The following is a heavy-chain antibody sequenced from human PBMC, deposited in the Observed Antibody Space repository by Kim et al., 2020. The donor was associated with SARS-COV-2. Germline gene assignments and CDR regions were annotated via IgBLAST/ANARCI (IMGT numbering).Heavy chain of an antibody. Sequence: GGSLRLSCAASGFSSDYMSWVRQAPGKGMEWVSVIYRDGSTYYADSVKGRFTISRDKSKNTLYLQMNSLRAEETAVYFCARDQMEQLVPGGRYDYYGMDV. CDR2: IYRDGST. CDR3: ARDQMEQLVPGGRYDYYGMDV. J-gene: IGHJ6*01. V-gene: IGHV3-53*01. D-gene: IGHD6-13*01. CDR1: GFSSDY.